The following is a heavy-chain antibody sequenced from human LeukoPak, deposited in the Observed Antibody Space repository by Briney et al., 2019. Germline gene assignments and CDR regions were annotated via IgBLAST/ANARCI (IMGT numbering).Heavy chain of an antibody. CDR2: IIPIFGTA. CDR1: GGTFSSYA. Sequence: SVKVSCKASGGTFSSYAISWVRQAPGQGLEWMGGIIPIFGTANYAQKFQGRVTITADKSTSTAYMELSSLRSEDTAVYYCASGTGTPYSSGWYYFDYWGQGTLVTVSS. D-gene: IGHD6-19*01. CDR3: ASGTGTPYSSGWYYFDY. J-gene: IGHJ4*02. V-gene: IGHV1-69*06.